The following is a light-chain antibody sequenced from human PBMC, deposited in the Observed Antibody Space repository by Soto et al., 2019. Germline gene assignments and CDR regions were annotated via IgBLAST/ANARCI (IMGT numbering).Light chain of an antibody. Sequence: DIQMTQSPSSLSASVEDRVIITCRASQSISNHLNWYQQKPGKAPKLLIFAASSLQSGVPSRFSGSGSGTDFTLTISSLQPEDFATYYCQQSYSTPLTFGRGTKVDIK. CDR2: AAS. CDR1: QSISNH. CDR3: QQSYSTPLT. J-gene: IGKJ4*01. V-gene: IGKV1-39*01.